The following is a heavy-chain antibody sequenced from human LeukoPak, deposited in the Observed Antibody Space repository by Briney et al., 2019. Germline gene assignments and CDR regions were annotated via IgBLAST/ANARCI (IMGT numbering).Heavy chain of an antibody. J-gene: IGHJ4*02. D-gene: IGHD3-16*01. Sequence: GGSLRLSCAASGFTFSGYAMHWVRQAPGKGLEWVAIISSDGSKIYYADSVKGRFTISRDNSKNTLYLQMNSLRAEDTAVYYCASFDGAPGFDYWGQGTLVTISS. V-gene: IGHV3-30*04. CDR1: GFTFSGYA. CDR3: ASFDGAPGFDY. CDR2: ISSDGSKI.